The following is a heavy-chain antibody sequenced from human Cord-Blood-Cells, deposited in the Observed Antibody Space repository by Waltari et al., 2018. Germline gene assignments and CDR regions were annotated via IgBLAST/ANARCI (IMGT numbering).Heavy chain of an antibody. CDR2: IIPIFGAA. CDR1: GGTFSSYA. D-gene: IGHD3-22*01. CDR3: ARSPITMIDGNWFDP. Sequence: QVQLVQSGAEVKKPGSSVKVSCKASGGTFSSYAISWVRPAPGQGLEWMGGIIPIFGAANCAQKFQGRVTITADKSTSTAYMELSSLRSEDTAVYYCARSPITMIDGNWFDPWGQGTLVTVSS. J-gene: IGHJ5*02. V-gene: IGHV1-69*06.